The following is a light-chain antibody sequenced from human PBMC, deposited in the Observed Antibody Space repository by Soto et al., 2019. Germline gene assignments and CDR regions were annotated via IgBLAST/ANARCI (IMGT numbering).Light chain of an antibody. V-gene: IGLV2-14*01. CDR1: SSDVGGYNY. CDR3: SSYTSSSKV. Sequence: GLKQPAFVSESSGRSTTFPCTRTSSDVGGYNYVSWYQQHPGKAPKLMIYDVSNRPSGVSNRFSGSKSGNTASLTISGLQAEDAADYFCSSYTSSSKVFGTGTKVTVL. J-gene: IGLJ1*01. CDR2: DVS.